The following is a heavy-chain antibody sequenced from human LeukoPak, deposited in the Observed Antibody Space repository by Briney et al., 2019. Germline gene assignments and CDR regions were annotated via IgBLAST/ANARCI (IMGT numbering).Heavy chain of an antibody. J-gene: IGHJ5*02. CDR1: GGSISSYY. V-gene: IGHV4-59*01. CDR2: IYYSGST. D-gene: IGHD2-2*01. CDR3: ARGYCSSTSCQKFDP. Sequence: SETLSLTCTVSGGSISSYYWSWIRQPPGKGLEWIGYIYYSGSTNYNPSLKSRVTISVDTSKNQFSLKLSSVTAADTAVYYCARGYCSSTSCQKFDPWGQGTLVTVSS.